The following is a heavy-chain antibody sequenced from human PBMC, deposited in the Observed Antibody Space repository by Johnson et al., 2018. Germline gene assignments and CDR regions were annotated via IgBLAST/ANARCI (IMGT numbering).Heavy chain of an antibody. CDR1: GLPSA. V-gene: IGHV3-23*01. Sequence: VQLQESGGGLVQPGGSLRLSCATSGLPSAMSWVRQPAGKGLEWVSAINGRSDGTYYADSVKGRFTISRDRSTNKLYLQMNSLRVEDTAVYYCAKDGGVAVALRYTDVWGRGTAVTVSS. J-gene: IGHJ6*03. CDR2: INGRSDGT. CDR3: AKDGGVAVALRYTDV. D-gene: IGHD3-16*01.